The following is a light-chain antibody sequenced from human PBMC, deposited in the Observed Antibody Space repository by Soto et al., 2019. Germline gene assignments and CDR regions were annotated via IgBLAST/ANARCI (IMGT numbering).Light chain of an antibody. CDR1: QSISSW. J-gene: IGKJ4*01. CDR2: KAS. Sequence: DIQMTQSPSTLSASVGDRVTITCRASQSISSWLAWYQQKPGKAPKLLIYKASSLESGVPSRFSGSGSGTAFTLTISSLQPDDFATYYCQQYNSSPLTFGGGPKVEIK. CDR3: QQYNSSPLT. V-gene: IGKV1-5*03.